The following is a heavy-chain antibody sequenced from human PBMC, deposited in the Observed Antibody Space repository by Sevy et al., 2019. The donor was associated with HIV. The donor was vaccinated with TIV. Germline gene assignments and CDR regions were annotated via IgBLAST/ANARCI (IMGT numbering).Heavy chain of an antibody. CDR3: ATHAGIAAAGRVFDY. V-gene: IGHV3-72*01. CDR2: TGNKADSYTT. D-gene: IGHD6-13*01. J-gene: IGHJ4*02. CDR1: GFTFSDHY. Sequence: GGSLRLSCAASGFTFSDHYMEWVRQAPGKGLEWVGRTGNKADSYTTEYAASVKGRFTISRDDSKNSLYLQMNSLKTEDTAVYYCATHAGIAAAGRVFDYRGQGSLVTVSS.